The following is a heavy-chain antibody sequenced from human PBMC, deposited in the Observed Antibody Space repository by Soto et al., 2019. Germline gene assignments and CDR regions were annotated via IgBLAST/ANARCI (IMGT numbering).Heavy chain of an antibody. CDR3: ARDTFGYFDY. V-gene: IGHV3-33*01. CDR2: IWYDGSNK. J-gene: IGHJ4*02. D-gene: IGHD3-16*01. CDR1: GFTFKSHG. Sequence: GGSLRLSCAASGFTFKSHGMQCVRQAPGKGLEWVAVIWYDGSNKYYADSVKGRFTISRDNSKNTLYLQMNSLRAEDTAVYYCARDTFGYFDYWGQGTLVTVS.